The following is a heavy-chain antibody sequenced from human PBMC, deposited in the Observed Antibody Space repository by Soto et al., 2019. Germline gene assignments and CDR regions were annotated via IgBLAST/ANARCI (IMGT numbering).Heavy chain of an antibody. V-gene: IGHV4-39*01. CDR1: GGSISSSSYY. CDR3: ARHRGYYDILTGYYTELNFDY. J-gene: IGHJ4*02. CDR2: VYYSGTT. Sequence: PSETLSLTCTVSGGSISSSSYYWGWIRQPPGKGLEWIGSVYYSGTTYYNPSLKSRVTISVDTSKNQFSLKLSSVTAADTAVYYCARHRGYYDILTGYYTELNFDYWGQGTLVTVSS. D-gene: IGHD3-9*01.